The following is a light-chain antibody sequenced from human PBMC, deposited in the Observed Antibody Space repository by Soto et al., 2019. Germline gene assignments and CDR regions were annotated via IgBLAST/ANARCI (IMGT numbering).Light chain of an antibody. J-gene: IGLJ2*01. V-gene: IGLV1-44*01. CDR1: SSNIGSNT. CDR2: SNN. CDR3: AAWDDSLNGPVV. Sequence: QSVLTQPPSASGTPGQRVTISCSGSSSNIGSNTVNWYQQLPGTAPKLLIYSNNQRPSGVPDRFSGSKSGTSASLAISGLQSEDVADYYCAAWDDSLNGPVVFGGGTKLTVL.